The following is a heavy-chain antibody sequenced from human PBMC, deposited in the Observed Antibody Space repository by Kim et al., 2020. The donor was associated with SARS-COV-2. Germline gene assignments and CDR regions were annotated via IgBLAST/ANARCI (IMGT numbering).Heavy chain of an antibody. CDR3: VKDSVYCSGGTCYNGMLDP. CDR1: GFTFSNYA. Sequence: GGSLRLSCAASGFTFSNYAMHWVRQAPGKGLEWMAGISHDGSKEYYGDSVKGRFTISRENSRNTLSLQMNSLRGEDTAVSSCVKDSVYCSGGTCYNGMLDPWGQGTLVTVSS. V-gene: IGHV3-30*18. J-gene: IGHJ5*02. CDR2: ISHDGSKE. D-gene: IGHD2-15*01.